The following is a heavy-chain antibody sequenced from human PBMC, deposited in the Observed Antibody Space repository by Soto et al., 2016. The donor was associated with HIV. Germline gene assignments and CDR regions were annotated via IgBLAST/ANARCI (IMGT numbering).Heavy chain of an antibody. Sequence: EVQLVESGGGLVQPGGSLRLSCAASGFTFSSYWMHWVRQAPGKGLVWVSRINSDGSSTSYADSVKGRFTISRDNAKNTLYLQMNSLRAEDTAVYYCARGADSSGYYWVYYFDYWGQGTLVTVSS. J-gene: IGHJ4*02. V-gene: IGHV3-74*01. D-gene: IGHD3-22*01. CDR2: INSDGSST. CDR1: GFTFSSYW. CDR3: ARGADSSGYYWVYYFDY.